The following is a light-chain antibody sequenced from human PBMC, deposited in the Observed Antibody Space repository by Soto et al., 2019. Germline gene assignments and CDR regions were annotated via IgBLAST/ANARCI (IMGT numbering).Light chain of an antibody. J-gene: IGLJ2*01. CDR3: CSYAGSSTFVV. Sequence: QSALTQPASVSGSPGQSLTISCTGTSSDVGSYNLVSWYQQHPGKAPKLMIYEGSKRPSGVSNRFSGSKSGNTASLTISGLQAEDEADYYCCSYAGSSTFVVFGGGTKHTVL. CDR2: EGS. V-gene: IGLV2-23*03. CDR1: SSDVGSYNL.